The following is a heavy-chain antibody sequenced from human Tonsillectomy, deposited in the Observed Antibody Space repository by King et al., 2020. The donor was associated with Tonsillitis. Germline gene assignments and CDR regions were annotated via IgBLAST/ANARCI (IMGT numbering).Heavy chain of an antibody. Sequence: QLQESGPGLVKPSETLSLTCTVSGDSISRSSYYWGWIRQPPGKGLEWIGSISYSGSTYYNPSLKSRVTISVDTSQNQFSLKLSSVTAADTAVYYCARVSSSDYYYYYYMDVWGKGTTVTVSS. CDR1: GDSISRSSYY. CDR2: ISYSGST. CDR3: ARVSSSDYYYYYYMDV. J-gene: IGHJ6*03. D-gene: IGHD6-6*01. V-gene: IGHV4-39*01.